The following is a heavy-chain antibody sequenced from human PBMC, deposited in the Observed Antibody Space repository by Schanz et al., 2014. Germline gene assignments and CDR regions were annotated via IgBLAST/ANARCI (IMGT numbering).Heavy chain of an antibody. J-gene: IGHJ4*02. V-gene: IGHV1-69*02. CDR2: IIPILGIA. Sequence: QVQLVQSGAEVKKPGSSVKVSCKASGGTFSTYTISWVRQAPGQGLEWMGRIIPILGIANYAQKFQGRVTMTRDTSTSTVYMELSSLRSEDTAVYYCARSGSSNWYFFDYWGQGTRVTVSS. D-gene: IGHD6-13*01. CDR1: GGTFSTYT. CDR3: ARSGSSNWYFFDY.